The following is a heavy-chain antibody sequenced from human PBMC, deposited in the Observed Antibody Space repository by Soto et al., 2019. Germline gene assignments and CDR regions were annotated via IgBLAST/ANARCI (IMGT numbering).Heavy chain of an antibody. CDR2: INHSGST. D-gene: IGHD5-18*01. Sequence: QVQLQQWGAGLLKPSETLSLTCAVYGGSFSGYYWSWIRQPPGKGLEWIGEINHSGSTNYNPSLKSRVTISVDTSKNQFSLKLSSVTAADTAVYYCARTKGVTRYYYMDVWGKGTTVTVSS. V-gene: IGHV4-34*01. J-gene: IGHJ6*03. CDR3: ARTKGVTRYYYMDV. CDR1: GGSFSGYY.